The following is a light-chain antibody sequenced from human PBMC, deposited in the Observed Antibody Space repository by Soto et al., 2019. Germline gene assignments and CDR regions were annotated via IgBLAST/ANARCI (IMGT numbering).Light chain of an antibody. CDR3: QQYSQWPPWT. V-gene: IGKV3-15*01. CDR2: RAS. CDR1: QSLSGN. J-gene: IGKJ1*01. Sequence: EIVMTQSPATLAGSPGETVTLSCRASQSLSGNLAWYQQKPGQAPRLLIFRASTRATGVPARFSGRGSGTEFTLTISGQQSEDFAVYYCQQYSQWPPWTFGPGTKVEIK.